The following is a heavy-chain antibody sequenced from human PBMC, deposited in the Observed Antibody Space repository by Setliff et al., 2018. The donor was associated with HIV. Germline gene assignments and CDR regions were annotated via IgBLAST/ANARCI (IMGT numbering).Heavy chain of an antibody. CDR1: GFSLSTSAMC. Sequence: SGPTLVNPTQTLTLTCTFSGFSLSTSAMCVSWIRQPPGKALEWLARIDWDDDKYYSTSLKTRLTISKDTSKNQVLLTLTNMDPVDTATYYCAHSRCSGGYYYAGWFDPWGQGTLVTVSS. CDR2: IDWDDDK. D-gene: IGHD3-22*01. J-gene: IGHJ5*02. V-gene: IGHV2-70*12. CDR3: AHSRCSGGYYYAGWFDP.